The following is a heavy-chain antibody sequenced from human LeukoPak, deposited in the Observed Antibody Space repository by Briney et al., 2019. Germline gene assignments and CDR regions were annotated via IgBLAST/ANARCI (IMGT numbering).Heavy chain of an antibody. CDR3: ARGTVAGKAPY. J-gene: IGHJ4*02. Sequence: GGSLRLSCAASGFTFSSYNMNWVRQAPGKGLEWVSYISLSSSTIYYADSVKGRFTISRDNAKKSLYLQMSSLRAEDTAVYYCARGTVAGKAPYWGQGTLVTVSS. D-gene: IGHD6-19*01. CDR2: ISLSSSTI. V-gene: IGHV3-48*01. CDR1: GFTFSSYN.